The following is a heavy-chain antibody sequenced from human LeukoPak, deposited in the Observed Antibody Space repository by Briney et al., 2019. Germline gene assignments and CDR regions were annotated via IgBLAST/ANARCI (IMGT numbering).Heavy chain of an antibody. CDR1: GGTFNSYA. J-gene: IGHJ4*02. V-gene: IGHV1-69*06. CDR2: IIPMSDTA. Sequence: SVKVSRKASGGTFNSYAISWVRQAPGQGLEWMGGIIPMSDTANYPQKFRGRLTITADIPTSTVYMELSSLRSEDTAMYYCARHLYSSSWSLGGYWGQGTLVTVSS. CDR3: ARHLYSSSWSLGGY. D-gene: IGHD6-13*01.